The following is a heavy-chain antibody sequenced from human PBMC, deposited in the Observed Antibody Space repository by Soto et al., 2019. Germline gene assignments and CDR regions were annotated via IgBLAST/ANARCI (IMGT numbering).Heavy chain of an antibody. D-gene: IGHD3-22*01. CDR2: IHSSGSI. V-gene: IGHV4-30-4*01. CDR3: SRDLDGLHDDTSGPFPRPG. Sequence: SETLSLTCTVPGGSISSDDYYWSWIRQAPGRGLEWIGYIHSSGSIYYNPSLKSRATMSIDTAGNQFSLKVSSVTVADTAVYYCSRDLDGLHDDTSGPFPRPGWGQGTLVTVSS. J-gene: IGHJ1*01. CDR1: GGSISSDDYY.